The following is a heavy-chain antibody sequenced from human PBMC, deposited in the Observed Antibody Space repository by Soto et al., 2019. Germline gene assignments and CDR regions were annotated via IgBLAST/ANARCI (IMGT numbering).Heavy chain of an antibody. CDR1: GFTFSRYA. CDR3: ANHRKNIAASELIDY. Sequence: EVQLLESGGGLVQPGGSLRLSCAASGFTFSRYAMSWVRQAPGKGLEWVSAFSGSGGSTYYADSVKGRFTISRDNSKNTLYLQMNSLRADDTAVYYCANHRKNIAASELIDYGGQGTLVTVSS. J-gene: IGHJ4*02. CDR2: FSGSGGST. D-gene: IGHD6-6*01. V-gene: IGHV3-23*01.